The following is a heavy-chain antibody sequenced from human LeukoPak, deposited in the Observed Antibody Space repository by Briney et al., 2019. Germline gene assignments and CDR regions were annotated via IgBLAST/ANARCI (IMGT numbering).Heavy chain of an antibody. D-gene: IGHD5-12*01. V-gene: IGHV1-2*06. J-gene: IGHJ4*02. CDR1: GYTFTGYY. CDR2: INPNSGGT. CDR3: ARDDSGYDYYFDY. Sequence: ASVKVSCKASGYTFTGYYMHWVRQAPGQGLEWMGRINPNSGGTNYAQKFQGRVTMTRDTSISTAYMELSRRRSDDTAVYYCARDDSGYDYYFDYWGQGTLVTVSS.